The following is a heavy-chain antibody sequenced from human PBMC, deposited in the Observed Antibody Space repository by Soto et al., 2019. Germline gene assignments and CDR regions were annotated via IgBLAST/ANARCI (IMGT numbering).Heavy chain of an antibody. CDR3: ARDGAYRTGLSHYTGMDV. CDR1: GGTFSNFI. Sequence: QVQLVQSGAEVKEPGSSVRVSCKASGGTFSNFIMNWVRQTPGQGLEWIGGIVPMLGTPTYAEKFKGRVTIAATESTNTASMELTILNSEDTAIYYFARDGAYRTGLSHYTGMDVLGQWTTATVSS. D-gene: IGHD1-26*01. V-gene: IGHV1-69*01. CDR2: IVPMLGTP. J-gene: IGHJ6*02.